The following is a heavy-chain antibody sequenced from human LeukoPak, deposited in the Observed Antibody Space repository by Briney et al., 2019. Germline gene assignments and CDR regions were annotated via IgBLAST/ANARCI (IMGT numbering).Heavy chain of an antibody. Sequence: GGSLRLSCAVSGFTFSSHSMNWVRQAPGKGLEWVSSISSSSSYIYYADSVKGRFTISRDNAKNSLYLQMNSLRAEDTAVYYCARGRSGPTDYWGQGTLVTVSS. CDR1: GFTFSSHS. V-gene: IGHV3-21*01. CDR2: ISSSSSYI. D-gene: IGHD3-10*01. J-gene: IGHJ4*02. CDR3: ARGRSGPTDY.